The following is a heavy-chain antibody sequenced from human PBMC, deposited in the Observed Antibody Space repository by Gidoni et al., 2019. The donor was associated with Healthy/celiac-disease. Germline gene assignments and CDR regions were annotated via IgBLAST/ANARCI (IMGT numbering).Heavy chain of an antibody. CDR1: GYTFTSYG. V-gene: IGHV1-18*01. CDR2: SSAYNVTT. D-gene: IGHD1-26*01. CDR3: ARGEGWEPRGAFDI. Sequence: QVQLVQSGAEVKKPGASVKVSCKASGYTFTSYGISWVRQAPGQGLEWMGWSSAYNVTTNYAQKLQGRVTMTTATSTSTAYMELRSLRPDDPAVYYCARGEGWEPRGAFDIWGQGTMVTVSS. J-gene: IGHJ3*02.